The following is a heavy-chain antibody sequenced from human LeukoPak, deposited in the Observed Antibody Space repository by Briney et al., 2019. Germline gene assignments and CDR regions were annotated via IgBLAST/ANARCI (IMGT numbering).Heavy chain of an antibody. CDR1: GFTFGGYG. J-gene: IGHJ4*02. V-gene: IGHV3-30*12. D-gene: IGHD1-14*01. Sequence: GGSLRPSCAASGFTFGGYGMHWFRQTPGKGLEWVAVIAYDGSRAFYADSVKGRFTISRDNSKNTMSVQMDDLRAEDTAVYYCTRYNNDHFDYWGQGTLVTVSS. CDR3: TRYNNDHFDY. CDR2: IAYDGSRA.